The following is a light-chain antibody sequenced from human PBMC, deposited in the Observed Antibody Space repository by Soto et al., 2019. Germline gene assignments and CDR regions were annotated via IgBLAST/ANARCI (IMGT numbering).Light chain of an antibody. V-gene: IGKV1-5*03. J-gene: IGKJ1*01. CDR2: KGS. CDR3: QQYKSYSQT. CDR1: HSISSW. Sequence: DIQMTQSPSNLSASVGDRVTITCRASHSISSWLAWYQQKPGNAPKLRIYKGSSLESGVPSRFSGSGSGTEFTITIRSLQADDFATYYCQQYKSYSQTFGQGT.